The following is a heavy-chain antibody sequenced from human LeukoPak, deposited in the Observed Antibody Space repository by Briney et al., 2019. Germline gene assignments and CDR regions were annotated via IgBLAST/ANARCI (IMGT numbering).Heavy chain of an antibody. D-gene: IGHD5-24*01. J-gene: IGHJ3*02. CDR2: ISPDGRST. CDR3: ARDIEMATTVPDAFDI. Sequence: PGGSLRLSCAASGFTFSVFWMFWVRQAPGQGLVWVSHISPDGRSTNYADSVKGRFTISRDNARNTLYLQLNSLTAEDTAVYYCARDIEMATTVPDAFDIWGQGTMVTVSS. V-gene: IGHV3-74*01. CDR1: GFTFSVFW.